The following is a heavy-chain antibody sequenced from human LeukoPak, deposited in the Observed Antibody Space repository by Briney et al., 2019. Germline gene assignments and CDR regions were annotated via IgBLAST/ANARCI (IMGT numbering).Heavy chain of an antibody. V-gene: IGHV1-18*01. Sequence: GASVKVSCKASGYTFTNFGISWVRQAPGQGLERMGWISAYNGNTNYAQKVQDRVTMTTDTSTSTACMELRSLRSDDTAVYYCARAGGWAREDYKADAFDIWGQGTMVTVSS. D-gene: IGHD6-19*01. CDR3: ARAGGWAREDYKADAFDI. CDR1: GYTFTNFG. CDR2: ISAYNGNT. J-gene: IGHJ3*02.